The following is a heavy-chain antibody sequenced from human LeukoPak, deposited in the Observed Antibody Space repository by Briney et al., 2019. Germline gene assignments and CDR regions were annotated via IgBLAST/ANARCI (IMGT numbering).Heavy chain of an antibody. CDR1: GGTFSSYA. Sequence: VASVKVSCKASGGTFSSYAISWVRQAPGQGLEWKGRIIPVFDTAKYAQNFQGRVTMTTDESSSTAYMELYSLRSEDTAVYYCALSAEKQLVYFDFWGQGTLVTVS. CDR3: ALSAEKQLVYFDF. D-gene: IGHD6-13*01. CDR2: IIPVFDTA. J-gene: IGHJ4*02. V-gene: IGHV1-69*05.